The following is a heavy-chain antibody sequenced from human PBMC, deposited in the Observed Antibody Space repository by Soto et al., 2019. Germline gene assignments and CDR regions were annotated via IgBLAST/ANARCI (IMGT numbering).Heavy chain of an antibody. J-gene: IGHJ4*02. CDR1: GFTFSSYW. CDR2: IKQDGSEK. V-gene: IGHV3-7*01. D-gene: IGHD2-8*01. CDR3: ARDLYGGYFDY. Sequence: GGSLRLSCAASGFTFSSYWMSWVRQAPGKGLEWVANIKQDGSEKDYVDSVKGRFTISRDNAKNSLYLQMNSLRAEDTAVYYCARDLYGGYFDYWGQGTLVTVSS.